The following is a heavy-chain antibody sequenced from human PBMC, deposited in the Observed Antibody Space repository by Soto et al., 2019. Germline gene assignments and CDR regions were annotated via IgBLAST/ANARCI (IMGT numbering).Heavy chain of an antibody. V-gene: IGHV3-23*01. J-gene: IGHJ4*02. Sequence: EVQLLESGGGLVQPGGSLRLSCAASGFTFSSYAMTWVRQAPGKGLKWGSSLSDSGGSTYYADSVKGRFTISRDNSKNTLYLQMNSLRAEDTALYYCVKDAYSGYGNFDYWCQGTLVTVSS. D-gene: IGHD5-12*01. CDR3: VKDAYSGYGNFDY. CDR1: GFTFSSYA. CDR2: LSDSGGST.